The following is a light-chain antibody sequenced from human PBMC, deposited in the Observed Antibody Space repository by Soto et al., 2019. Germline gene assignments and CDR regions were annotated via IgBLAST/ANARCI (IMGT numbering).Light chain of an antibody. Sequence: QSALTQPASVSGSPGQSITISCTGTSSDVGGYNYVSWYQQHPGKAPKLLIYAVSSRPSEVSNRFSGSKSGNTASLTISGLQDEDEADYYCSSFSSTNTLFGGGTKVTVL. CDR2: AVS. CDR1: SSDVGGYNY. J-gene: IGLJ2*01. CDR3: SSFSSTNTL. V-gene: IGLV2-14*01.